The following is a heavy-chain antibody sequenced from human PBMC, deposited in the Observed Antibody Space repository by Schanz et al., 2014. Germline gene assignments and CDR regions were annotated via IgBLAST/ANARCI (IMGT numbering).Heavy chain of an antibody. CDR2: INPTTGNP. Sequence: QVQLVQSGAEVKKPGASVKVSCKASGRTFIVYHVLPWVRQAPGQGLEWMGWINPTTGNPGYAQGFTGRFVFSFDTSVSTAYLQISGLKAEDTAVYYCARARYGLDVWGQGTTVTVSS. V-gene: IGHV7-4-1*02. J-gene: IGHJ6*02. CDR3: ARARYGLDV. CDR1: GRTFIVYHV.